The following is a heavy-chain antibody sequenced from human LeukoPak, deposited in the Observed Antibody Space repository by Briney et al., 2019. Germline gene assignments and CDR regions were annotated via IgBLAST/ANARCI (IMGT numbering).Heavy chain of an antibody. V-gene: IGHV4-39*01. D-gene: IGHD4-17*01. CDR3: ARHLAQVTTPYNFHY. Sequence: SETLSLTCTVSGGSIINTDYYWGWIRQSPGKGLEWVGSIFYTGRTYYNPSLESRLTISLDLPKNQFSVNLKSVTASDTAFYYCARHLAQVTTPYNFHYWGQGALVTVSP. J-gene: IGHJ4*02. CDR1: GGSIINTDYY. CDR2: IFYTGRT.